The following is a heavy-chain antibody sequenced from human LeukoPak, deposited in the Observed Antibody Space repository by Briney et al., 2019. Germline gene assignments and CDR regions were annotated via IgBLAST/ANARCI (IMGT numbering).Heavy chain of an antibody. CDR3: ARHLYDFWSGYPFDY. CDR1: GGSFSGYY. D-gene: IGHD3-3*01. J-gene: IGHJ4*02. Sequence: SETLSLTCAVYGGSFSGYYWSWLRQPPGKGLEWIGEINHSGSTNYNPSLKSRVTISVDTSKNQFSLKLSSVTAADTALYYCARHLYDFWSGYPFDYWGQGTLVTVSS. V-gene: IGHV4-34*01. CDR2: INHSGST.